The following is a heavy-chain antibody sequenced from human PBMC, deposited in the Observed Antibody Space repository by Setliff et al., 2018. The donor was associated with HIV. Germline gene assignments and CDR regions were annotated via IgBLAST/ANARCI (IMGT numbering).Heavy chain of an antibody. CDR3: ARHSSSGWYSDHDAFDI. J-gene: IGHJ3*02. Sequence: GESLKISCKGSGYSFTNYWIGWVRQMPGKGLEWMGIIYPADSGTRYSPSFQGQVTISADKSISTAYLQWSSLKASDTAMYYCARHSSSGWYSDHDAFDIWGQGTMVTVS. D-gene: IGHD6-19*01. CDR1: GYSFTNYW. V-gene: IGHV5-51*01. CDR2: IYPADSGT.